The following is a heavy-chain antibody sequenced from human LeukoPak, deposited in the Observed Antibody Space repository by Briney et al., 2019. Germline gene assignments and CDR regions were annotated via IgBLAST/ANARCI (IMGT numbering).Heavy chain of an antibody. CDR1: GGTSSNYA. CDR2: IIPIYGTT. V-gene: IGHV1-69*13. Sequence: GASVKLSCKASGGTSSNYAINWVRQAPGQGLEWLGGIIPIYGTTNYGQTFQGRVTITADESTTTAYMELSSLRSEDTALYYCATPHKYYDVWRGYCPFDNWGQGTLVTVSS. J-gene: IGHJ4*02. CDR3: ATPHKYYDVWRGYCPFDN. D-gene: IGHD3-3*01.